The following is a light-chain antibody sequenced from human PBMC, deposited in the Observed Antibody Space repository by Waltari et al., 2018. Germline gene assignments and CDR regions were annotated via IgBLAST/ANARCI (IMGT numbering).Light chain of an antibody. CDR1: QGIRSA. V-gene: IGKV1-13*02. J-gene: IGKJ2*01. CDR3: QQFNSYSFYT. CDR2: DAS. Sequence: AIQLTQSPSSLSASIADRVTITCRASQGIRSALAWYQQRAGKAPNLLIYDASRLESGVPSRFSGSGSGTDFTLTISGLQPEDFATYYCQQFNSYSFYTFGQGTKLEI.